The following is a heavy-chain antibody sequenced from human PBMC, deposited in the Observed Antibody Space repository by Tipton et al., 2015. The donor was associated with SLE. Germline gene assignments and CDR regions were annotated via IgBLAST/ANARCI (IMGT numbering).Heavy chain of an antibody. CDR1: GGSISSYY. CDR3: ARGYCRGGSCCNWFDP. D-gene: IGHD2-15*01. J-gene: IGHJ5*02. Sequence: TLSLTCTVSGGSISSYYWSWIRQPPGKGLEWIGYIYYSGSTNYNPSLKSRVTISVDTSKNQFSLKLSSVTAADTAVYYCARGYCRGGSCCNWFDPWGQGTLVTVSS. CDR2: IYYSGST. V-gene: IGHV4-59*01.